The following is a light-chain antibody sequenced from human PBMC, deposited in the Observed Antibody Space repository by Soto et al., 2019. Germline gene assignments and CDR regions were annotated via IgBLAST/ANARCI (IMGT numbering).Light chain of an antibody. CDR1: SSDVGGFNY. V-gene: IGLV2-14*03. J-gene: IGLJ1*01. Sequence: QSVLTQPASVSGSPGQSITISCTGTSSDVGGFNYVSWYQQHPGKAPKLMIYDVTNRPSGVSYRFSGSKSGNTASLTISGLQAEDGADYYCNSYTSSSTYFFGTGTKVTVL. CDR3: NSYTSSSTYF. CDR2: DVT.